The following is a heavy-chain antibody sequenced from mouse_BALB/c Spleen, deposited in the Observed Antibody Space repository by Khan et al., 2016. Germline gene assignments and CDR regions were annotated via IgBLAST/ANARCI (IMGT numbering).Heavy chain of an antibody. V-gene: IGHV3-2*02. CDR1: GYSITSDYA. CDR3: TTRHYFGSSSFAY. J-gene: IGHJ3*01. D-gene: IGHD1-1*01. CDR2: IRYSGTT. Sequence: EVQLQESGPGLVRPSQSLSLTCTVTGYSITSDYAWNWIRQFPGKKLEWMGYIRYSGTTSYNPSLKSRVSITRDTSKNQFFLQLTSVTTEDTATYYCTTRHYFGSSSFAYWGQGTLVTVSA.